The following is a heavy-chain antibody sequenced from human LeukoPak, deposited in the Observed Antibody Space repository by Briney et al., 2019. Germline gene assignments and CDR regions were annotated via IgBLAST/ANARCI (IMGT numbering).Heavy chain of an antibody. Sequence: GASVKVSCKASGYTFTSYAMHWVRQAPGQRLEWMGWINAGNGNTKYSQKFQGRVTITRDTSASTAYMELSSLRSEDTAVYYCARSRMPTVVIVYWGQGTLVTVSS. D-gene: IGHD4-23*01. J-gene: IGHJ4*02. CDR1: GYTFTSYA. CDR2: INAGNGNT. CDR3: ARSRMPTVVIVY. V-gene: IGHV1-3*01.